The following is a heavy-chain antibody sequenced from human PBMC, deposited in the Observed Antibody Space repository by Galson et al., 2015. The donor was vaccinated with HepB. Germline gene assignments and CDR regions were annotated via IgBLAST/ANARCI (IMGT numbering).Heavy chain of an antibody. V-gene: IGHV1-18*01. Sequence: SVKVSCKASGYTFTSYAISWVRQAPGQGLEWMGWISAYNGNTNYAQKLQGRVTMTTDTSTSTAYMELRSLRSDDTAVYYCARDALYYYDSSGYNYWGQGTLVTVSS. D-gene: IGHD3-22*01. CDR2: ISAYNGNT. CDR3: ARDALYYYDSSGYNY. CDR1: GYTFTSYA. J-gene: IGHJ4*02.